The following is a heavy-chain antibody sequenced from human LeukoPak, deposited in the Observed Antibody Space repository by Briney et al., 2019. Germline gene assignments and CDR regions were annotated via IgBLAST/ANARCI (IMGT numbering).Heavy chain of an antibody. V-gene: IGHV3-30*18. CDR1: GFTFSSYG. Sequence: PGGSLRPSCAASGFTFSSYGMHWVRQAPGKGLEWVAVISYDGSNKYYADSVKGRFTISRDNSKNTLYLQMNSLRAEDTAVYYCAKGTRTGYYYMDVWGKGTTVIVSS. D-gene: IGHD3/OR15-3a*01. CDR2: ISYDGSNK. J-gene: IGHJ6*03. CDR3: AKGTRTGYYYMDV.